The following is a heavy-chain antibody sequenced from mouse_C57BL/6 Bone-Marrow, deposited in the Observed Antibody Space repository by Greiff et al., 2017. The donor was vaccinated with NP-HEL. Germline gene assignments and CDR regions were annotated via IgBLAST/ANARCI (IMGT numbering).Heavy chain of an antibody. CDR2: IDPSDSET. V-gene: IGHV1-52*01. J-gene: IGHJ1*03. Sequence: QVQLQQPGAELVRPGSSVKLSCKASGYTFTSYWMHWVKQRPIQGLEWIGNIDPSDSETHYNQKFKDKATLTVDKSSSTAYMQLRSLTSEDSAVYYCAREGSHWYFDVWGTGTTVTVSS. CDR1: GYTFTSYW. CDR3: AREGSHWYFDV.